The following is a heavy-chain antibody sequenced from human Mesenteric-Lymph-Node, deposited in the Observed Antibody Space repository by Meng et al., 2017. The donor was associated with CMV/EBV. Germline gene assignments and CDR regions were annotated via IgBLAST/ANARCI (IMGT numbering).Heavy chain of an antibody. CDR1: GGSFSGYY. V-gene: IGHV4-34*01. J-gene: IGHJ4*02. Sequence: QVQLQQWGAGLLKPSETLSLTCAVYGGSFSGYYWSWIRQPPGKGREWMGEINHSGVPNYNPSLKSRVTISLDRSKNQFSLNLSSMTAEDTAVYDFARGSDIPVNNYWGQGTLVTVSS. CDR3: ARGSDIPVNNY. D-gene: IGHD2-15*01. CDR2: INHSGVP.